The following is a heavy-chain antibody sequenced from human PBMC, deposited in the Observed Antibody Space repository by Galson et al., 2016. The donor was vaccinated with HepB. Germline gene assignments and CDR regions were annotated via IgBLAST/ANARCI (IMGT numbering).Heavy chain of an antibody. CDR2: IDWDYEK. D-gene: IGHD3-16*01. Sequence: PALVKPTQTLTLTCTFSRFSLSTSGVCVSWIRRPPGKALEWLALIDWDYEKYFSTSLKTRLTISKDTSKNQVVLKMTNMDPADTATYYCARMAWRSNGYYWYFDLWGRGTLVTVSS. V-gene: IGHV2-70*01. CDR1: RFSLSTSGVC. CDR3: ARMAWRSNGYYWYFDL. J-gene: IGHJ2*01.